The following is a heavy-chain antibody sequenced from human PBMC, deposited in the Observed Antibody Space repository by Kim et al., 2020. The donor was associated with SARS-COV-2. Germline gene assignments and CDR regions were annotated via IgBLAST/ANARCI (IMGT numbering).Heavy chain of an antibody. CDR3: TRHQGPYCSGGSCYDDY. V-gene: IGHV3-73*01. Sequence: GGSLRLSCAASGFTFSGSAMHWVRQASGKGLEWVGRIGSKANSYATAYAASVKGRFTISRDDSKNTAYLQMNSLKTEDTAVYYCTRHQGPYCSGGSCYDDYWGQGTLVTVSS. J-gene: IGHJ4*02. CDR1: GFTFSGSA. D-gene: IGHD2-15*01. CDR2: IGSKANSYAT.